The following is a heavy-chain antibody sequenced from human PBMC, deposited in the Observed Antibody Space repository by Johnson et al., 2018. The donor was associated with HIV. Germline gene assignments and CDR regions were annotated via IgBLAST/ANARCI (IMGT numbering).Heavy chain of an antibody. CDR1: GFTFSSYA. Sequence: QVQLVESGGGVVQPGRSLRLSCAASGFTFSSYAMHWVRQAPGKGLEWVAVISYDGSNKYYADSVKGRFTISRDNSKNTLYLQMNSLRAEDTALYYCASVYYDILTGYYYDAFDIWGQGTMVTVSS. V-gene: IGHV3-30-3*01. J-gene: IGHJ3*02. CDR2: ISYDGSNK. CDR3: ASVYYDILTGYYYDAFDI. D-gene: IGHD3-9*01.